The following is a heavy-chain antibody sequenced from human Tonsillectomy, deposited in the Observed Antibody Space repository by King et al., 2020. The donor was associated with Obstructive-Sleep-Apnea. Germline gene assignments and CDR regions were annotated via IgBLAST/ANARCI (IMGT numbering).Heavy chain of an antibody. CDR1: GFTFSSYG. D-gene: IGHD2-21*02. Sequence: VQLVESGGGVVQPGRSLRLSCAASGFTFSSYGMHWVRQAPGKGLEWVAVIWYDGSNKYYADSVKGRLTISRDNSKNTLYLQMNSLRAEDTAVYYCAKGAPSYCGGDCYSYFDYWGQGTLVTVSS. CDR2: IWYDGSNK. V-gene: IGHV3-33*06. J-gene: IGHJ4*02. CDR3: AKGAPSYCGGDCYSYFDY.